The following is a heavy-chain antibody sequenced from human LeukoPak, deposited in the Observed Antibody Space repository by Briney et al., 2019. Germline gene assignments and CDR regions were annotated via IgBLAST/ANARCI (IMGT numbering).Heavy chain of an antibody. CDR1: GGSISSYY. CDR2: IYYSGST. CDR3: ARETSGAFWSGYPNWFDP. V-gene: IGHV4-59*01. J-gene: IGHJ5*02. Sequence: LETLSLTCTVSGGSISSYYWSWIRQPPGKGLEWIGYIYYSGSTNYNPSLKSRVTISVDTSKNQFSLKLSSVTAADTAVYYCARETSGAFWSGYPNWFDPWGQGTLVTVSS. D-gene: IGHD3-3*01.